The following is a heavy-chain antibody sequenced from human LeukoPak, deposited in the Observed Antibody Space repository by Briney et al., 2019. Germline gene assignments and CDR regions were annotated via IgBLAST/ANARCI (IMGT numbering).Heavy chain of an antibody. J-gene: IGHJ3*02. CDR3: AGFAKPKDAFDI. V-gene: IGHV3-23*01. Sequence: PGGSLRLSCAASGFTFSSYAMSWVRQAPGKGLEWVSAISGSGGSTYYADSVKGRFTISRDNSRNTLYLQMNSLRAKDTAVYYCAGFAKPKDAFDIWGQGTMVTVSS. CDR2: ISGSGGST. D-gene: IGHD2-2*02. CDR1: GFTFSSYA.